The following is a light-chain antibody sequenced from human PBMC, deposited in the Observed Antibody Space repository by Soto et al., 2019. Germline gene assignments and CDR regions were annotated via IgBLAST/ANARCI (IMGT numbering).Light chain of an antibody. CDR3: QQRSNWPPLT. CDR2: GAS. Sequence: ETVMTQSPATLSVSPGERATLSCRASQSVYSSLAWYQQKPGQAPRLLIYGASTRATGIPARFSGSGSGTEFTLTISRLQSEDFAVYYCQQRSNWPPLTFGGGTKVEIK. CDR1: QSVYSS. V-gene: IGKV3-15*01. J-gene: IGKJ4*01.